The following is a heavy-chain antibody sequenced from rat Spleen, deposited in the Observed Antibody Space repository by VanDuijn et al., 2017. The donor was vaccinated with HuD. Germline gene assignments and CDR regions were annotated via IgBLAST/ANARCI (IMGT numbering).Heavy chain of an antibody. CDR3: VREERGVDY. V-gene: IGHV4-2*01. CDR1: GFNFNDYW. CDR2: INKDSRTI. Sequence: EVKLVESGGGLVQPGRSLKLSCAASGFNFNDYWMGWVRQAPGKGLEWIAEINKDSRTIKYSPSLKDKLNISRDNAQNTLYLQMSKLGSEDTAIYYGVREERGVDYWGQGVMVTVSS. J-gene: IGHJ2*01.